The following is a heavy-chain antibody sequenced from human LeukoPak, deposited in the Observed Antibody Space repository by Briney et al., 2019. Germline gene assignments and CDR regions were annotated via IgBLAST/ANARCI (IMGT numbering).Heavy chain of an antibody. D-gene: IGHD5-18*01. J-gene: IGHJ4*02. CDR1: GFTFSSYW. Sequence: GGSLRLSCAASGFTFSSYWMSWVRQAPGKGLEWVANVKQDGSQKYYADTVKGRFTISRDNAKSSLYLQMNSLRAEDTAVYYCARDRRVQLWSPAGFDYWGQGTLVIVSS. CDR3: ARDRRVQLWSPAGFDY. CDR2: VKQDGSQK. V-gene: IGHV3-7*01.